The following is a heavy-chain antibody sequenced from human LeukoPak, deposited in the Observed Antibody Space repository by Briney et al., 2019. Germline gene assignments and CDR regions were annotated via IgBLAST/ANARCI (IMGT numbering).Heavy chain of an antibody. CDR3: ARDGDPYYYDFWSGYSGAGGLQNWFDP. CDR1: GFTVSSTC. J-gene: IGHJ5*02. CDR2: IYSGGST. D-gene: IGHD3-3*01. Sequence: GGSLRLSCAASGFTVSSTCLIWVRQAPGRGLEWISLIYSGGSTYYADSVKGRFTISRDNSKNTLYLQMNSLRAEDTAVYYCARDGDPYYYDFWSGYSGAGGLQNWFDPWGQGTLVTVSS. V-gene: IGHV3-66*01.